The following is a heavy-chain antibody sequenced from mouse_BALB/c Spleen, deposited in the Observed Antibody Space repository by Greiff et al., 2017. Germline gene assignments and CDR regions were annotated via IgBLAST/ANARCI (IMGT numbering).Heavy chain of an antibody. D-gene: IGHD1-1*01. V-gene: IGHV5-6*02. CDR3: ARQAGSSYVDY. J-gene: IGHJ2*01. Sequence: EVKLEESGGDLVKPGGSLKLSCAASGFTFSSYGMSWVRQTPDKRLEWVATISSGGSYTYYPDSVKGRFTISRDNAKNTLYLQMSSLKSEDTAMYYCARQAGSSYVDYWGQGTTLTVSS. CDR1: GFTFSSYG. CDR2: ISSGGSYT.